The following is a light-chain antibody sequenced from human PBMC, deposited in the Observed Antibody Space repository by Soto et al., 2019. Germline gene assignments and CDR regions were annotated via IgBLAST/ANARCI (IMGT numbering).Light chain of an antibody. CDR1: SGHSSYA. Sequence: QPVLTQSPSASASLGASVKLTCTLSSGHSSYAIAWHQLLPEKGPRFLMKLTSDGSHSKGDGIPDRFSGSSSGAERYLTISSLQCEAEAAYYCQTWGTGINWVFGGGTKLTVL. V-gene: IGLV4-69*01. CDR3: QTWGTGINWV. J-gene: IGLJ3*02. CDR2: LTSDGSH.